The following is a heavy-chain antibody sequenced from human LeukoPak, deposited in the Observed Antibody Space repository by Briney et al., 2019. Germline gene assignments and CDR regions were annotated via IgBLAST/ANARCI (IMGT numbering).Heavy chain of an antibody. CDR1: GGSISSYY. CDR2: IYYSGST. D-gene: IGHD1-26*01. Sequence: SETLSLTCTVSGGSISSYYWGWIRQPPGKRLERTGDIYYSGSTNYNPSLKSRVTISVDTSKTQFSLRLSSVTAADTAVYYSARLASGSYGPLTPFDYWGQGTLVTVSS. J-gene: IGHJ4*02. V-gene: IGHV4-59*08. CDR3: ARLASGSYGPLTPFDY.